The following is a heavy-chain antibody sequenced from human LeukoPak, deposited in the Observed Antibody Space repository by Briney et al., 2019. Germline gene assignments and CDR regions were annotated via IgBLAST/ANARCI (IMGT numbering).Heavy chain of an antibody. CDR1: EFTFRIYA. Sequence: PGGSLRLSCAASEFTFRIYAMTWVRQSPGKGLEWVSAIRGSGGSTYYADSVKGRFTISRDNSKNTLYLQMNSLRAEDTAVYYCAKLFNDYGDYYFDYWGQGTLVTVSS. D-gene: IGHD4-17*01. CDR3: AKLFNDYGDYYFDY. CDR2: IRGSGGST. V-gene: IGHV3-23*01. J-gene: IGHJ4*02.